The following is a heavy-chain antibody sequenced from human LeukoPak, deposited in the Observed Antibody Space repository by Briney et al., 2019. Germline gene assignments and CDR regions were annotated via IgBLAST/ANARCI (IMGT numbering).Heavy chain of an antibody. Sequence: ASVKVSCKASGYTFTGYYMHWVRQAPGQGLEWMGWINPNSGGINYAQKFQGRVTMTRDTSITTAYMELSRLRSDDTAEYYCARAADYYDTPDPWSQGTLVTVSS. J-gene: IGHJ5*02. V-gene: IGHV1-2*02. CDR2: INPNSGGI. CDR1: GYTFTGYY. CDR3: ARAADYYDTPDP. D-gene: IGHD3-22*01.